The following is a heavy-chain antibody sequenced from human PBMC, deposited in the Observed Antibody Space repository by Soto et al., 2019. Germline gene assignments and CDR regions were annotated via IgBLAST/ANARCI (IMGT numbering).Heavy chain of an antibody. CDR1: GCSISSSSYT. D-gene: IGHD2-2*01. Sequence: SETLSLTCTVSGCSISSSSYTWGWIRQPPGKGLEWIGSIYSSGSTYYNPSLKSRVTISVDTSKNQFSLKLSSGTAADTAVYYCARLHGYCISTSCYGHYDMDVWGKGTTVT. CDR3: ARLHGYCISTSCYGHYDMDV. J-gene: IGHJ6*04. V-gene: IGHV4-39*01. CDR2: IYSSGST.